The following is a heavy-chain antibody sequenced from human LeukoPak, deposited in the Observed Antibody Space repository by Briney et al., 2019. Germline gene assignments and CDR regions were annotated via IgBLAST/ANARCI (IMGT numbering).Heavy chain of an antibody. V-gene: IGHV4-59*01. J-gene: IGHJ4*02. CDR2: IYYTGST. D-gene: IGHD3-10*01. CDR3: AREANYYGSGSYFEGTFDY. Sequence: PSETLPLTCTVSGGSISSYYWSWIRQAPGKGLEWIGYIYYTGSTNYNPSLKSRVTISADTSKNEFSLRLTSVTAADTAVYYCAREANYYGSGSYFEGTFDYWGQGSLVTVSS. CDR1: GGSISSYY.